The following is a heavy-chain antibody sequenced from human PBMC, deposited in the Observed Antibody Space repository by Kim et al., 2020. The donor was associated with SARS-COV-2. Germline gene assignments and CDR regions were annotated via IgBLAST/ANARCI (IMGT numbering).Heavy chain of an antibody. CDR1: GFTFSNYA. CDR3: ARIFSTYLDS. Sequence: GGSLRLSCPASGFTFSNYAMRWVRQTPGKGLEWVSVINSRDSGTCYAHSLKGRFTISGDNSNNTAYLQMGSMRADDMAVYYCARIFSTYLDS. D-gene: IGHD4-4*01. J-gene: IGHJ5*01. V-gene: IGHV3-64*01. CDR2: INSRDSGT.